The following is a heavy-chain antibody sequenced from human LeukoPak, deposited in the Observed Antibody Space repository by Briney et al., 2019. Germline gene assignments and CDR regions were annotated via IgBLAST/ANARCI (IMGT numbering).Heavy chain of an antibody. D-gene: IGHD3-16*01. Sequence: GGSLRLSCAASGFIFSNYGMHWVRQTPGKGLEWVSYISSSGSTISYADSVKGRFTISRDNAKNSLYLQMNSLRPEDTAVYYCARRGRNFDYWGQGTLVTVSS. V-gene: IGHV3-48*04. CDR1: GFIFSNYG. CDR2: ISSSGSTI. CDR3: ARRGRNFDY. J-gene: IGHJ4*02.